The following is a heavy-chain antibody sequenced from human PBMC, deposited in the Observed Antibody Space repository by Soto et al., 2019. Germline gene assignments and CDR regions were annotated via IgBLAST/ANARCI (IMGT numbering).Heavy chain of an antibody. D-gene: IGHD3-10*01. CDR1: GFTFDDYA. Sequence: EVQLVESGGGLVQPGRSLRLSCAASGFTFDDYAMHWVRQAPGKGLEWVSGISWNSGSIGYADSVKGRFTISRDNAKNSLYLQMNSLRAEETALYYCAKDSGITMVRGVIDYYYYYYMDVWGKGTTVTVSS. CDR2: ISWNSGSI. J-gene: IGHJ6*03. V-gene: IGHV3-9*01. CDR3: AKDSGITMVRGVIDYYYYYYMDV.